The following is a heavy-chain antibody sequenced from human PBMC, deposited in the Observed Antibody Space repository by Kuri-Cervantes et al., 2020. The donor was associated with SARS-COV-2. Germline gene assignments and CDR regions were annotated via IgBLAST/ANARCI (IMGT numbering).Heavy chain of an antibody. D-gene: IGHD6-19*01. CDR1: GFTFTNAW. V-gene: IGHV3-7*01. CDR3: ARDPSSGWYGGGDFDY. Sequence: GGSLRLSCAASGFTFTNAWMSWVRQAPGKGLEWVANIKQDGSEKYYVDSVKGRFTISRDNAKNSLHLQMNSLRAEDTAVYYCARDPSSGWYGGGDFDYWGQGTLVTVSS. J-gene: IGHJ4*02. CDR2: IKQDGSEK.